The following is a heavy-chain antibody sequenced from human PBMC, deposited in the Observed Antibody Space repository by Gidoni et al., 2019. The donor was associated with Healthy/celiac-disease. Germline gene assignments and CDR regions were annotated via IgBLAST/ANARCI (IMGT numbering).Heavy chain of an antibody. CDR3: ARTGNSSSWPPYYYYYYMDV. Sequence: QLQLQESGPGLVKPSETLSLTCTVSGGSISSSSYYWGWIRQPPGKGLEWIGSIYYSGSTYYNPSLKSRVTISVDTSKNQFSLKLSSVTAADTAVYYCARTGNSSSWPPYYYYYYMDVWGKGTTVTVSS. J-gene: IGHJ6*03. CDR2: IYYSGST. CDR1: GGSISSSSYY. D-gene: IGHD6-13*01. V-gene: IGHV4-39*01.